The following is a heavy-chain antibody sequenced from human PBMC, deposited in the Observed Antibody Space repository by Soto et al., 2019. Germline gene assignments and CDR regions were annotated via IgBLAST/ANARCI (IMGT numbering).Heavy chain of an antibody. D-gene: IGHD2-15*01. Sequence: QVQLQESGPGLVKPSETLSLTCTVSGGSISSYYWSWIRQPPGKGLEWIGYIYYSASTNYNPSLKSRVTISVDTSKNQCSRKLSSVTAADTAVYYCARGGYCSGGSCYWFDPWGQGTLVTVSS. V-gene: IGHV4-59*01. CDR2: IYYSAST. CDR3: ARGGYCSGGSCYWFDP. J-gene: IGHJ5*02. CDR1: GGSISSYY.